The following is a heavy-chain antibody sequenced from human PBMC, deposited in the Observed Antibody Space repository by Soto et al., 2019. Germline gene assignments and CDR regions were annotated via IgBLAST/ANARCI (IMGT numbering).Heavy chain of an antibody. Sequence: PSETLSLTCTVSGGSISSGDYYWSWIRQPPGKGLEWIGYIYYSGSTYYNPSLKSRVTISVDTSKNQFSLKLSSVTAADTAVYYCARGEVAGQNPYNWFDPWGQGTLVTVSS. D-gene: IGHD6-19*01. CDR1: GGSISSGDYY. J-gene: IGHJ5*02. V-gene: IGHV4-30-4*01. CDR3: ARGEVAGQNPYNWFDP. CDR2: IYYSGST.